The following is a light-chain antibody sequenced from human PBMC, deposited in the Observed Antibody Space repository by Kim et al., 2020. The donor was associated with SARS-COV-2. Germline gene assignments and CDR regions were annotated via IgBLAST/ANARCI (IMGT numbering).Light chain of an antibody. CDR3: QQSNNFPIT. V-gene: IGKV1-12*01. CDR1: QGIASW. Sequence: DVQMTQSPSSVSASVGDRVIITCRASQGIASWLAWYQQKPGKAPRLLVFAASALQDGVPSRFSGSGFGTHFTLTSNSLQPEDSATYYCQQSNNFPITFGQGTRLEIK. J-gene: IGKJ5*01. CDR2: AAS.